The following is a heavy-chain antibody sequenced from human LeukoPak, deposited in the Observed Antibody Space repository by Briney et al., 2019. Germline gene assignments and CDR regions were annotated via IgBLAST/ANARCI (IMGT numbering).Heavy chain of an antibody. D-gene: IGHD2-21*01. Sequence: GGSLRLSCEASEFTFSRFAMSWIRQPPGTGLEWVSTLSGSGGATYYADSVKGRFTTSRDNSTDTLYLQMANLRADDTAVYYCAKHLGSHSFLFYYMDVWGKGTSVIVSS. CDR1: EFTFSRFA. CDR2: LSGSGGAT. CDR3: AKHLGSHSFLFYYMDV. V-gene: IGHV3-23*01. J-gene: IGHJ6*03.